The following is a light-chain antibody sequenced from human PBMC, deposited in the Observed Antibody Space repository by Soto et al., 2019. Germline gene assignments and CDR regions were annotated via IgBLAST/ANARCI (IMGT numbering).Light chain of an antibody. CDR3: MQALQTL. Sequence: DIVMTQSPLSLPVTPGEPASISCRSSQSLLHSNGYNYLDWYLQKQGQSPQILIYLGSNRASGVPDRFSGSGSGTDFTMKISRVEAEDVGVYYCMQALQTLFGQGTKLEIK. CDR1: QSLLHSNGYNY. J-gene: IGKJ2*01. V-gene: IGKV2-28*01. CDR2: LGS.